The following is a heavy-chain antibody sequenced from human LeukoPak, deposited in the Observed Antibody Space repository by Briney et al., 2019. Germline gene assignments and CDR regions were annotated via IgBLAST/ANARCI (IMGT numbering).Heavy chain of an antibody. CDR2: INSDGGGA. CDR3: ARDVPHNWFDT. Sequence: GGSLRLSCVASGITFGNNWMHWVRQGPGKGLVWILRINSDGGGAIYADSVKGRFTVSRDNAKNTLYLQMNSLRAEDTAVYYCARDVPHNWFDTWGQGTLVTVSS. V-gene: IGHV3-74*01. J-gene: IGHJ5*02. CDR1: GITFGNNW.